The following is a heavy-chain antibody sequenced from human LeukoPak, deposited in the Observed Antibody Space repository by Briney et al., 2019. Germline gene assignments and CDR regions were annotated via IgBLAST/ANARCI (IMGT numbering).Heavy chain of an antibody. CDR3: AKDPYSSGWYISAFDI. CDR1: GFTFSSYA. Sequence: TGGSLRLSCAASGFTFSSYAMSWVRQAPGKGLEWVSAISGSGGSTYYADSVKGRFTISRDNSKNTLYLQMNSLRAEDTAVYYCAKDPYSSGWYISAFDIWGQGTMVTVSS. D-gene: IGHD6-19*01. CDR2: ISGSGGST. V-gene: IGHV3-23*01. J-gene: IGHJ3*02.